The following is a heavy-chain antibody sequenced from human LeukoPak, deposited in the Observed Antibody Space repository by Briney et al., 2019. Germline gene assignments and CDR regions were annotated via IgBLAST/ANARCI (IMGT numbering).Heavy chain of an antibody. CDR2: MNPNSGNT. J-gene: IGHJ4*02. CDR3: ARSTGSNGAGFDY. D-gene: IGHD1-26*01. CDR1: GYIFTSYD. Sequence: GASVKVSCKTSGYIFTSYDINWVRQATGQGLEWMGWMNPNSGNTGYAQKFQGRVTMTRNTSISTAYMELSSLRSEDTAVYYCARSTGSNGAGFDYWGQGTPVTVSS. V-gene: IGHV1-8*01.